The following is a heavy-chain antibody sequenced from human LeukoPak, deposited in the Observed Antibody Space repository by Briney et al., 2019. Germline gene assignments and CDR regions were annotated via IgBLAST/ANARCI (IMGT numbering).Heavy chain of an antibody. D-gene: IGHD3-3*01. CDR1: GFTFSSYA. CDR3: AKSEGWSGYYF. V-gene: IGHV3-23*01. CDR2: ISGSGGST. Sequence: GGSLRLSCAASGFTFSSYAMSWVRQAPGKGLEWVSAISGSGGSTYYADSVKGRFTISRVNSKNTLYLQMNSLRAEDTAVYYCAKSEGWSGYYFWGQGTLVTVSS. J-gene: IGHJ4*02.